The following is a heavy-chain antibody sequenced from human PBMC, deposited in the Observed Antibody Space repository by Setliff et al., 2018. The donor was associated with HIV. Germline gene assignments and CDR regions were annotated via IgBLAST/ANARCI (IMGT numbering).Heavy chain of an antibody. V-gene: IGHV4-4*07. CDR2: MYAAGWS. J-gene: IGHJ4*02. Sequence: TLSLTCTVSGGSVDGYYWSWIRQPAGEGLEWIGRMYAAGWSNYNPSLESRVTMSVDRSKDQFSLRLTSVSAADTAVYYCARSIYGSGSHPLDIWGQGTLVTVSS. CDR3: ARSIYGSGSHPLDI. CDR1: GGSVDGYY. D-gene: IGHD3-10*01.